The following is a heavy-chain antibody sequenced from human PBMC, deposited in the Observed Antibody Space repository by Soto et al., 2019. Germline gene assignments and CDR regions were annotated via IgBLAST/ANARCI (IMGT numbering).Heavy chain of an antibody. J-gene: IGHJ4*02. CDR1: GGSISSGGYY. CDR3: ATSTDSSGYCLDY. V-gene: IGHV4-31*03. Sequence: PWETLSLTCTVSGGSISSGGYYWSWIRQHPGKGLEWIGYIYYSGSTYYNPSLKSRVTISVDTSKNQFSLKLSSVTAADTAVYYCATSTDSSGYCLDYWGQGTLVTVSS. CDR2: IYYSGST. D-gene: IGHD3-22*01.